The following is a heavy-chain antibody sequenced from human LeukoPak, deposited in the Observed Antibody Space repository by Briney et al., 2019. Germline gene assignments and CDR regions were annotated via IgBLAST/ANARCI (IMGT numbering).Heavy chain of an antibody. CDR3: ARQGYDFWSGLAFDY. D-gene: IGHD3-3*01. CDR1: GGSISSSSYY. Sequence: TSETLSLTCTVSGGSISSSSYYWGWIRQPPGKGLEWIGSIYYSGSTYYNPSLKSRVTISVDTSKNQFSLKLSSVTAADTAVYYCARQGYDFWSGLAFDYWGQGTLVTVSS. CDR2: IYYSGST. V-gene: IGHV4-39*01. J-gene: IGHJ4*02.